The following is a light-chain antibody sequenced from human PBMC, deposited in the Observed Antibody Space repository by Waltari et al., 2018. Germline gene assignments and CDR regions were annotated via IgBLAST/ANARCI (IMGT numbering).Light chain of an antibody. CDR3: SSYSGSSTV. V-gene: IGLV2-14*03. CDR2: DVI. Sequence: QSALTQPASVSGSPGQSITLPCTGTNRDVGGYNAVTWYQQHPGKAPKVMIYDVIDRPSGVSNRLSGSKSGNTASLTISGLQAEDEADYYCSSYSGSSTVFGGGTKLTVL. CDR1: NRDVGGYNA. J-gene: IGLJ2*01.